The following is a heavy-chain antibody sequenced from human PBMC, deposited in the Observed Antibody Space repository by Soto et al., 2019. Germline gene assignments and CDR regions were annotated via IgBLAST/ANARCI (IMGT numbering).Heavy chain of an antibody. V-gene: IGHV3-21*01. D-gene: IGHD3-16*01. CDR3: SRSPGVGARGPY. CDR2: ITVGSSHI. Sequence: EVQLVESGGGLVKPGGSLRLSCTGSGFPFSAYNINWVRQAPGKGLEWVSSITVGSSHIYQPNSMKGRFTISRDDAKNSVYLQIAGLRGGDTALYYFSRSPGVGARGPYGGQGTLATVS. J-gene: IGHJ4*02. CDR1: GFPFSAYN.